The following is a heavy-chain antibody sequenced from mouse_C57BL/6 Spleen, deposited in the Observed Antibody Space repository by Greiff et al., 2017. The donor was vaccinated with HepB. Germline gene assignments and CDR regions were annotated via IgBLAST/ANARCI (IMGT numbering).Heavy chain of an antibody. CDR1: GYTFTDYN. CDR2: INPNYGTT. Sequence: EVKVVEPGPELVKPGASVKISCKASGYTFTDYNMNWVKQSNGQSLEWIGVINPNYGTTSYNQKFKGKATLTVDQSSSTAYMQLNSLASEDSAVYYCARGAYRHFDYWGQGTTLTVSS. V-gene: IGHV1-39*01. CDR3: ARGAYRHFDY. D-gene: IGHD2-10*01. J-gene: IGHJ2*01.